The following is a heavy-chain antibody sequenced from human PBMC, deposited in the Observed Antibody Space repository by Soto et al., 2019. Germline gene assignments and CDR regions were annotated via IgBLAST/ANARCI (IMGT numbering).Heavy chain of an antibody. CDR1: GYSFTSYY. CDR2: FGPADSFT. J-gene: IGHJ5*02. V-gene: IGHV5-10-1*01. CDR3: ARVRSYCKSGSCHPWFDP. Sequence: AGESLKISCKASGYSFTSYYITWVRQMPGKGLEWMGTFGPADSFTNYSPSFQGHVTLSSDNSINTAYLQWFSLKASDTAMYYCARVRSYCKSGSCHPWFDPWGQGTLVTVSS. D-gene: IGHD2-15*01.